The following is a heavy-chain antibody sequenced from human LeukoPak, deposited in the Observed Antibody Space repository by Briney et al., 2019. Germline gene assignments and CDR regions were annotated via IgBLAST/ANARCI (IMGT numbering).Heavy chain of an antibody. D-gene: IGHD1-26*01. Sequence: ASVKVSCKASGGTFSSYAISWVRQAPGQGLQWMGWINPNSGDTNYAQNFQGRVTMTRDTSISTAYMELSRLRSGDTAVYYCARDSDSGTSWTNWFDPRGQGTLVTVSS. CDR1: GGTFSSYA. CDR2: INPNSGDT. J-gene: IGHJ5*02. CDR3: ARDSDSGTSWTNWFDP. V-gene: IGHV1-2*02.